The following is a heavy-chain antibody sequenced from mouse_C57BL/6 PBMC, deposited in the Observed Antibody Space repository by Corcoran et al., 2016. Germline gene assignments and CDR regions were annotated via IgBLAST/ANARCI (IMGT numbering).Heavy chain of an antibody. J-gene: IGHJ4*01. CDR1: GYTFTDYY. CDR3: ARCDDYLYYAMDY. CDR2: INPYNGGT. Sequence: EVQLQQSGPVLVKPGASVKMSCKASGYTFTDYYMNWVKQSHGKSLEWIGVINPYNGGTSYNQKFKGKATLTVDKSSNTAYMELNSLTSEDSAVYYCARCDDYLYYAMDYWGQGTSVTVSS. D-gene: IGHD2-4*01. V-gene: IGHV1-19*01.